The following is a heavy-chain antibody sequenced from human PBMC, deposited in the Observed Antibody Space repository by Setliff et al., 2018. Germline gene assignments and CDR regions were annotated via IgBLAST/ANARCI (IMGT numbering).Heavy chain of an antibody. CDR3: ARSPPNRGVGQGHHMDV. D-gene: IGHD1-26*01. CDR2: ISPYNGDT. V-gene: IGHV1-18*01. J-gene: IGHJ6*03. CDR1: GYIFNTFG. Sequence: ASVKVSCQASGYIFNTFGISWVRRAPGQGLEWIGWISPYNGDTKYAQKLQDRVTMTIDTSTSTAYVEVRSLRSDDTALYYCARSPPNRGVGQGHHMDVWGKGTSVTVSS.